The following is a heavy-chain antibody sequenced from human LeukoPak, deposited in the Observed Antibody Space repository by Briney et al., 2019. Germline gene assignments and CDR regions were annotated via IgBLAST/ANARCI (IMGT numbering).Heavy chain of an antibody. D-gene: IGHD2-2*01. CDR2: IRYDGSNK. Sequence: GGSLRLPXAASGFTFSSYGMHWVRQAPGKGLEWGAFIRYDGSNKYYADSVKGRFTISRDNSKNTLYLQMNSLRAEDTAVYYCAKGVVVVPAAIPQDYWGQGTLVTVSS. J-gene: IGHJ4*02. CDR3: AKGVVVVPAAIPQDY. V-gene: IGHV3-30*02. CDR1: GFTFSSYG.